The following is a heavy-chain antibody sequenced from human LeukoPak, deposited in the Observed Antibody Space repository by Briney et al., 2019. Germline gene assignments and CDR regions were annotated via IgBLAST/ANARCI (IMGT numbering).Heavy chain of an antibody. Sequence: PGASVKVSCKTSGYTFTSYGISWVRQAPGQGLELMRWISAYNGNTNYAQKLQGRVTMTTDTSTSTAYMELRSLRSDDTAVYYCARDKVGATRYYYGMDVWGQGTTVTVSS. D-gene: IGHD1-26*01. V-gene: IGHV1-18*01. CDR2: ISAYNGNT. CDR3: ARDKVGATRYYYGMDV. J-gene: IGHJ6*02. CDR1: GYTFTSYG.